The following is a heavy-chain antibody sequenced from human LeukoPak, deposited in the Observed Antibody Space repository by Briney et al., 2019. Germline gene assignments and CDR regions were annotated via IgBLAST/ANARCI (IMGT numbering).Heavy chain of an antibody. V-gene: IGHV3-30-3*01. J-gene: IGHJ3*02. D-gene: IGHD2-15*01. CDR1: GFTFSSYA. CDR3: AKEYNGAGDIVVVSGGNAFDI. CDR2: ISYDGSNK. Sequence: GGSLRLSCAASGFTFSSYAMHWVRQAPGKGLEWVAVISYDGSNKYYADSVKGRFTISRDNSKNTLYLQMNSLRAEDTAVYYCAKEYNGAGDIVVVSGGNAFDIWGQGTMVTVSS.